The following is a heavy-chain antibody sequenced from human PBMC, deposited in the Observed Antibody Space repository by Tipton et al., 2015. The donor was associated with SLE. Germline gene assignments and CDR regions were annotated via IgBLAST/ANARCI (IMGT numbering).Heavy chain of an antibody. V-gene: IGHV3-20*04. D-gene: IGHD3-3*01. J-gene: IGHJ4*02. Sequence: SLRLSCAASGFTFEVYAMSWVRQAPGKWLEWVSTTNWDDSKVRYADSVKGRFTISRDNSKNTLYLQMNSLRAEDTAVYYCARDLYDFWSGFFDYWGQGTLVTVSS. CDR1: GFTFEVYA. CDR2: TNWDDSKV. CDR3: ARDLYDFWSGFFDY.